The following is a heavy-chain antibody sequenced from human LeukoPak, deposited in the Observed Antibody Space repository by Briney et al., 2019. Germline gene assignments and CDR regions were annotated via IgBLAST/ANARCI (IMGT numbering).Heavy chain of an antibody. CDR2: IYENGGTT. D-gene: IGHD4-23*01. Sequence: GGSLRLSCVGSGLTFRSHAMSWVRQAPEKGLEFVSGIYENGGTTYYADSVKGRFTISRDNSKNTLFLQMNSLRAEDTAVYYCAKDSHDYGGDLDYWGQGTTVTVSS. CDR3: AKDSHDYGGDLDY. CDR1: GLTFRSHA. V-gene: IGHV3-23*01. J-gene: IGHJ4*03.